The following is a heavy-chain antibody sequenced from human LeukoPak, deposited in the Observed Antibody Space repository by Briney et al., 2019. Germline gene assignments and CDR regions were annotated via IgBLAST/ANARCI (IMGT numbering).Heavy chain of an antibody. D-gene: IGHD5-18*01. CDR1: GFTFSSYD. V-gene: IGHV3-13*01. J-gene: IGHJ5*02. CDR3: ARGHSYGYVKSWFDP. CDR2: IGTAGDI. Sequence: GGSLRLSCAASGFTFSSYDMHWVRQATGKGLEWVSAIGTAGDIYYPGSVKGRFTISRENAKNSLYLQMNSLRAGDTAVYYCARGHSYGYVKSWFDPWGQGTLVTVSS.